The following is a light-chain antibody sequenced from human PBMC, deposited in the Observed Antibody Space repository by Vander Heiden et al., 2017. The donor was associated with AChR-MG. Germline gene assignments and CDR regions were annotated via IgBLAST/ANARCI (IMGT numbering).Light chain of an antibody. V-gene: IGKV4-1*01. CDR2: WAS. CDR1: QSVFYSPNNNNY. CDR3: QQDDSTPYT. Sequence: DIVMTQSPDSLAVSLGERATINCKSSQSVFYSPNNNNYLTWYQQKPGQPPKLLIYWASTRESGVPDRFSGSGSGTDFTLTISSLQAEDVAVYYCQQDDSTPYTFGQGTKLEIK. J-gene: IGKJ2*01.